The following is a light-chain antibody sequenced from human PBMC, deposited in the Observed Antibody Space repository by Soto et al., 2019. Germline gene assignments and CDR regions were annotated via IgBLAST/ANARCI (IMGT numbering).Light chain of an antibody. CDR3: AAWDDSLSGSWV. V-gene: IGLV1-44*01. J-gene: IGLJ3*02. Sequence: QSVLTQPPSASGTPGQRVTISCSGSSSNIGSNTVNWYHQLPGTAPKLLIYSNNQRPSGVPDRFSGSKSGTSASLAISGLQSEDEADYFCAAWDDSLSGSWVFGGGTKLTVL. CDR1: SSNIGSNT. CDR2: SNN.